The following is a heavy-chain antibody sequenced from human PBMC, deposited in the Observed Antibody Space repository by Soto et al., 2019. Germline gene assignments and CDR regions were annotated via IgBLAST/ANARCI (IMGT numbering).Heavy chain of an antibody. D-gene: IGHD2-8*02. CDR1: GYTFTSYG. CDR2: ISAYNGNT. J-gene: IGHJ4*02. CDR3: AREVYRWNYSAY. Sequence: QVQLVQSGAEVKKPGASVKVSCKASGYTFTSYGISWVRQAPGQGLEWMGWISAYNGNTNYAQKLQGRITMTTDTPTSQAYMEGGGLRSGDTAGCFCAREVYRWNYSAYWGQGTLVTVSS. V-gene: IGHV1-18*01.